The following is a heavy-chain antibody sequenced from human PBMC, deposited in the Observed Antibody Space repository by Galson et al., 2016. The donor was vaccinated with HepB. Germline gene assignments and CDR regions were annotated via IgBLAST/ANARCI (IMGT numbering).Heavy chain of an antibody. Sequence: SLRLSCAASGFTFSSYGMHWVRQAPGKGLEWVAVIWYDGSNKYYADSVKGRFTISRDNSKNTLYLQMNSLRDEDTAVYYCAKTYYDFWSGYDYYYGMDVWGQGTTVTVSS. J-gene: IGHJ6*02. V-gene: IGHV3-33*06. CDR1: GFTFSSYG. CDR2: IWYDGSNK. D-gene: IGHD3-3*01. CDR3: AKTYYDFWSGYDYYYGMDV.